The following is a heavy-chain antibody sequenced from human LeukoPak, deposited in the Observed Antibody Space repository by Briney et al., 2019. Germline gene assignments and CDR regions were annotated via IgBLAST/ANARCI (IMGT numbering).Heavy chain of an antibody. V-gene: IGHV4-61*02. CDR3: ARVCRPYQLLSYTILEAFDI. CDR2: IYTSGST. CDR1: GGSISSGSYY. J-gene: IGHJ3*02. D-gene: IGHD2-2*01. Sequence: PSETLSLTCTVSGGSISSGSYYWSWIRQPAGKGLEWIGRIYTSGSTNYNPSLKSRVTISVDTSKNQFSLKLSSVTAADTAVYYCARVCRPYQLLSYTILEAFDIWGQGTMVTVSS.